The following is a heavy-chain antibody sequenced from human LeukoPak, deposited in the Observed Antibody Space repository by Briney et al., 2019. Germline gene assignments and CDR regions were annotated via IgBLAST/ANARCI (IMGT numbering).Heavy chain of an antibody. Sequence: ASVKVSCKVSGYTLTELSMHWVRQAPGKGLEWMGGFDPEDGETIYAQKFQGRVTMTEDTSTDTAYMELSSLRSEDTAVYYCARAEKLGTAYYYGMDVWGQGTTVTVSS. CDR2: FDPEDGET. CDR3: ARAEKLGTAYYYGMDV. J-gene: IGHJ6*02. D-gene: IGHD7-27*01. CDR1: GYTLTELS. V-gene: IGHV1-24*01.